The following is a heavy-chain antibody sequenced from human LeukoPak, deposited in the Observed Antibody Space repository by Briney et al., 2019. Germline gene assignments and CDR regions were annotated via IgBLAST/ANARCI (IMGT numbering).Heavy chain of an antibody. D-gene: IGHD1-20*01. J-gene: IGHJ4*02. Sequence: SVKVSCKASGGTFSSYAITWVRQAPGQGLEWMGGIIPLFGTTNYAQKFQGRVTITADKSTSTVYMQLNSLRSEDTAVYYCATSRYNWNHYYLDYWGQGTPVTVSS. CDR3: ATSRYNWNHYYLDY. CDR1: GGTFSSYA. V-gene: IGHV1-69*06. CDR2: IIPLFGTT.